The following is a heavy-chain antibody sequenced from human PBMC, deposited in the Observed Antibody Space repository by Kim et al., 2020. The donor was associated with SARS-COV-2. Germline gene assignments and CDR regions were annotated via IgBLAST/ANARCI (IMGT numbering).Heavy chain of an antibody. J-gene: IGHJ4*02. V-gene: IGHV3-30*01. CDR3: AGGTSVVRIGY. D-gene: IGHD4-17*01. Sequence: YYADSVKGRFTMSRDNSRNTLFLQMNSLRAEDTAVYYCAGGTSVVRIGYWGQGTLVTVSS.